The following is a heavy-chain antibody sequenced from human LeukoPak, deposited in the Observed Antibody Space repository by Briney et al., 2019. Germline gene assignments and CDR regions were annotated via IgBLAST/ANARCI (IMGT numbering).Heavy chain of an antibody. D-gene: IGHD3-16*01. CDR3: ASSRGEGAFDI. Sequence: GGSLRLSCAASGFTFSSYGMHWVRQAPGKGLVWVSRINSDGSNTGYADSVKGRFTISRDNSKNTLYLQMNSLRAEDTAVYYCASSRGEGAFDIWGQGTMVTVSS. V-gene: IGHV3-74*01. J-gene: IGHJ3*02. CDR1: GFTFSSYG. CDR2: INSDGSNT.